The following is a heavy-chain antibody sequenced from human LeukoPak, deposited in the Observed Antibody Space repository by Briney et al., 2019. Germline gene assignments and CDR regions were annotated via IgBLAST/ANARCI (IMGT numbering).Heavy chain of an antibody. CDR1: GGTLSSYA. Sequence: SVKASCKASGGTLSSYAISWGGQAPGQGLEWMGGIIPIFGTANYAQKFQGRVTITADESTSTAYMELSSLRSEDTAVYYCARGTLYWNYMDVWGQGTTVTVSS. V-gene: IGHV1-69*13. CDR2: IIPIFGTA. J-gene: IGHJ6*03. D-gene: IGHD1-1*01. CDR3: ARGTLYWNYMDV.